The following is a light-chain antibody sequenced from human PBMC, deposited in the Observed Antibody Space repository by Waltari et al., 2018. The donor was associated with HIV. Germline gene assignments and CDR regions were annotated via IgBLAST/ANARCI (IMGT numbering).Light chain of an antibody. V-gene: IGLV3-21*02. CDR1: KIGVNS. Sequence: YVLTPPPSVSVAPGQTARMTCGGTKIGVNSVHWYPPRPGQAPIGVVSVDSDRPSGISERISGSNSGNTATLIISRVEAGDEADYYCQVWDGGSDPPGVFGGGTRLTVL. CDR2: VDS. J-gene: IGLJ3*02. CDR3: QVWDGGSDPPGV.